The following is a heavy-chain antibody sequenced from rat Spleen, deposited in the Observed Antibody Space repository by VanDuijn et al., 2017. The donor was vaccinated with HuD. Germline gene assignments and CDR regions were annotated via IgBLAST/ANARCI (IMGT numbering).Heavy chain of an antibody. D-gene: IGHD4-1*01. CDR2: ISYDGSST. V-gene: IGHV5-25*01. Sequence: EVQLVESGGGLVQPGRSMKLSCAASGFTFSNYDMAWVRQAPTKGLEWVASISYDGSSTYYRDSVKGRFTISRDNAKSTLYLQMDSLRSEDTATYYCARGHGYVMDAWGQGASVTVSS. J-gene: IGHJ4*01. CDR1: GFTFSNYD. CDR3: ARGHGYVMDA.